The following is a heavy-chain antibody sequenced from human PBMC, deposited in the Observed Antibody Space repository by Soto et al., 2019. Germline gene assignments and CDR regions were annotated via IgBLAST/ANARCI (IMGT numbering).Heavy chain of an antibody. Sequence: SVKVSCKASGGSFSSYGISWVRQAPGQGLEWMGGIIPVFGRPNYAQRFRGRLTITADESTNTVYLELIDLRSEDTAVYYCAREGSGYNLWGQGTQVTVSS. D-gene: IGHD5-12*01. CDR2: IIPVFGRP. V-gene: IGHV1-69*13. CDR3: AREGSGYNL. J-gene: IGHJ1*01. CDR1: GGSFSSYG.